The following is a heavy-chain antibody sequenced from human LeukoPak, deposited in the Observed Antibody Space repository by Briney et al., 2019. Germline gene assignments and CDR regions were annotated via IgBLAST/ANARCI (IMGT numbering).Heavy chain of an antibody. V-gene: IGHV1-18*01. Sequence: ASVKVSCKASGYTFTSYGISWVRQAPGQGLEWMGWISAYNGNRNYAQKVQGRVTMTTETSTSTAYMELRSLRSDDTAVYYCARDRTAMGEDAFDIWGQGTMVTVSS. CDR3: ARDRTAMGEDAFDI. CDR2: ISAYNGNR. CDR1: GYTFTSYG. J-gene: IGHJ3*02. D-gene: IGHD5-18*01.